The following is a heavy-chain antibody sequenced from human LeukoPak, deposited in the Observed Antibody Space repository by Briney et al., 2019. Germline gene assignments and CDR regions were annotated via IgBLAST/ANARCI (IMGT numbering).Heavy chain of an antibody. CDR1: GGSISSGGYY. J-gene: IGHJ5*02. CDR3: ANYGSGTYRFDP. CDR2: INHSGTT. V-gene: IGHV4-31*03. D-gene: IGHD3-10*01. Sequence: SETLSLTCTVSGGSISSGGYYWSWIRQHLGKGLEWIGYINHSGTTYYDPSLKSRVTISVDTSKNHFSLMLRSVAAADTAVYYCANYGSGTYRFDPWGQGTLVTVSS.